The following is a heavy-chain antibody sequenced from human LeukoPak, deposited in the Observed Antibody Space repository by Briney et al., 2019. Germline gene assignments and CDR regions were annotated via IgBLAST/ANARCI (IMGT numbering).Heavy chain of an antibody. D-gene: IGHD2-2*01. CDR1: GGTFSSYA. J-gene: IGHJ4*02. V-gene: IGHV1-69*13. Sequence: GASVKVSCKASGGTFSSYAISWVRQAPGQGLEWMGGIIPIFGTANYAQKFQGRVTITADESTSTAYMELSSLRSEDTAVYYCARVGCSSTSCYPNFDYRGQGTLVTVSS. CDR3: ARVGCSSTSCYPNFDY. CDR2: IIPIFGTA.